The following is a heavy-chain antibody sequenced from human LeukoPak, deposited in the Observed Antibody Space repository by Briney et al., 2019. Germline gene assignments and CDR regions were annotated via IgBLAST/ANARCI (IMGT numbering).Heavy chain of an antibody. J-gene: IGHJ5*02. V-gene: IGHV4-34*01. CDR2: INHSGST. CDR1: GGSFSGYY. D-gene: IGHD3-22*01. CDR3: ARHLQYYYDSSGYKAMQYNWFDP. Sequence: SETLSLTCAVYGGSFSGYYWSWIRQPPGKGLEWIGEINHSGSTNYNPSLESRVTISVGTSKNQFSLKLSSVTAADTAVYYCARHLQYYYDSSGYKAMQYNWFDPWGQGTLVTVSS.